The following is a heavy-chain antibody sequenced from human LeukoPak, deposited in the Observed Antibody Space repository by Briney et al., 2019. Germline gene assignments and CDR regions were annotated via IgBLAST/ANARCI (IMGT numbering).Heavy chain of an antibody. V-gene: IGHV3-48*01. J-gene: IGHJ4*02. CDR3: ARAGQEWFGELGFDQ. CDR2: ISFSSATI. D-gene: IGHD3-10*01. Sequence: PGGSLRLSCEASGFTFSSYSMNWVRQAPGKGLEWVSYISFSSATIHYADSVKGRFTISRDNAKNSLYLQTNSLRAEDTAVYYCARAGQEWFGELGFDQWGQGTLVIVSS. CDR1: GFTFSSYS.